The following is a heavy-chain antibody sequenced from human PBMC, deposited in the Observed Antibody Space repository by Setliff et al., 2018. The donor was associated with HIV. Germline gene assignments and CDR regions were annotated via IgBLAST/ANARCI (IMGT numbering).Heavy chain of an antibody. D-gene: IGHD3-22*01. CDR1: GASISSNSYY. CDR2: IYYNGGT. CDR3: TRGIGGIGYYPDY. V-gene: IGHV4-39*06. Sequence: SETLSLTCSVSGASISSNSYYWGWIRQPPGKGLEWVGSIYYNGGTNYNPSLKSRVTMLVDTSENHFTLKLTSVTAADTAMYYCTRGIGGIGYYPDYWGQGTLVTVSS. J-gene: IGHJ4*02.